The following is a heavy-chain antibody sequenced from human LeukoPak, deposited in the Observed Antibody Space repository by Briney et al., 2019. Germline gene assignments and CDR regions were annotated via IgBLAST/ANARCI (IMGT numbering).Heavy chain of an antibody. V-gene: IGHV3-23*01. CDR1: GFTFSASA. CDR2: ITGSGDRT. D-gene: IGHD2-8*02. CDR3: AKATQRYCTGGTCYPLDY. Sequence: PGGSLRLSCAASGFTFSASAMTWVRQAPGKGLEWVSTITGSGDRTYYGDSVKGPFSISRDNSKNTLYLQMNSLRVEDTAVYYCAKATQRYCTGGTCYPLDYWGQGTLVTVSS. J-gene: IGHJ4*02.